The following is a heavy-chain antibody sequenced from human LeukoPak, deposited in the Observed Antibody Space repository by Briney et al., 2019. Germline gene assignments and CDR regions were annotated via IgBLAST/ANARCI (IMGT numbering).Heavy chain of an antibody. V-gene: IGHV3-21*01. CDR2: ISSSSSYI. Sequence: PGGSLRLSCAASGFTFSSYSMNWVRQAPGKGLEWVSSISSSSSYIYYTDSVQGRFTISRDNAKNSLFLQMDSLRDEDTAVYFCVRRVVGSMPLDCWGQGTLVTVSS. D-gene: IGHD2/OR15-2a*01. J-gene: IGHJ4*02. CDR3: VRRVVGSMPLDC. CDR1: GFTFSSYS.